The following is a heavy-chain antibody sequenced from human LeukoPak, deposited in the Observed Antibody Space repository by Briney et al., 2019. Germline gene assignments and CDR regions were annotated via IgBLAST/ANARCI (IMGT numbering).Heavy chain of an antibody. J-gene: IGHJ4*02. V-gene: IGHV3-30-3*01. D-gene: IGHD5-18*01. Sequence: GGSLRLSCAASRFTFSSYAMQWLRQAPGKGLEWVAVVSYDGNNKYYADSVKGRFTLSRDTSKNTLYLQMNSLRAEDTAVYYCARDRHTTMDNFFDYWGQGTLVTVSS. CDR3: ARDRHTTMDNFFDY. CDR2: VSYDGNNK. CDR1: RFTFSSYA.